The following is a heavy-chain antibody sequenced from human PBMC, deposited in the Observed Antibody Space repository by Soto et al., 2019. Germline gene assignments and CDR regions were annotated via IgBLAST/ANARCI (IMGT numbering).Heavy chain of an antibody. D-gene: IGHD5-18*01. CDR2: IIPIFGTA. J-gene: IGHJ6*02. V-gene: IGHV1-69*13. CDR3: ARDAAGFESTAMVTGLSGMDV. CDR1: GGTFSSYA. Sequence: GASVKVSCKASGGTFSSYAISWVRQAPGQGLEWMGGIIPIFGTANYAQKFQGRVTITADESTSTAYMELSSLRSEDTAVYYCARDAAGFESTAMVTGLSGMDVWGQGTTVTVSS.